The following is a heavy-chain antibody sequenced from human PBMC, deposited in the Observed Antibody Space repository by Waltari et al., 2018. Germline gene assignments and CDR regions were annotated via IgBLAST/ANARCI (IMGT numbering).Heavy chain of an antibody. D-gene: IGHD3-16*01. J-gene: IGHJ6*02. CDR3: AREGDLDYYYGMDV. CDR1: GGSFCGYY. V-gene: IGHV4-34*01. CDR2: INHSGST. Sequence: QVQLQQWGAGLLKPSETLSLTCAVYGGSFCGYYWSWIRQPPGKGLEWIGEINHSGSTNYNPALNSRVTISVDTSKNQFSLKLSSVTAADTAVYYCAREGDLDYYYGMDVWGQGTTVTVSS.